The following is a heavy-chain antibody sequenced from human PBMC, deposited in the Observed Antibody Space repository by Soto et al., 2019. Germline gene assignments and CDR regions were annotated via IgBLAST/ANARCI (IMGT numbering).Heavy chain of an antibody. CDR2: FDPEDGET. V-gene: IGHV1-24*01. D-gene: IGHD3-22*01. J-gene: IGHJ4*02. Sequence: ASVKVSCKVSGYTLTELSMHWVRQAPGKGLEWMGGFDPEDGETIYAQKFQGRVTMTEDTSTDTAYMELSSLRSEDTAVYYCATGFYYYDSSGYPYWGQGTLVTVS. CDR1: GYTLTELS. CDR3: ATGFYYYDSSGYPY.